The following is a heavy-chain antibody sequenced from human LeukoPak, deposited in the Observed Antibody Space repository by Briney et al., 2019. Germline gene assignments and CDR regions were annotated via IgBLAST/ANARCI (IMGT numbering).Heavy chain of an antibody. V-gene: IGHV6-1*01. CDR3: ARATYYDFWSGPLGHMDV. CDR1: GDSVSSNSAA. J-gene: IGHJ6*03. D-gene: IGHD3-3*01. Sequence: SQTLSLTCAISGDSVSSNSAAWNWIRQSPSRGLEWLGRTYYRSKWYNDYAVSVKSRITINPDTSKNQFSLQLNSVTPEDTAVYYCARATYYDFWSGPLGHMDVWGKGTTVTVSS. CDR2: TYYRSKWYN.